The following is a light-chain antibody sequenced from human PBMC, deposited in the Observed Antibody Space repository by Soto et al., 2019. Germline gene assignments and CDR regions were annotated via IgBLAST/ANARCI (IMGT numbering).Light chain of an antibody. CDR3: QHRSNWPGT. Sequence: VMTQAPATLSVSPGERATLSCRASQSVFTYLAWYQQRPGQAPRLLIYDVSDRATGIPARFTGSGSGTDFTLTISSLEPEDVAIYYCQHRSNWPGTFGQGTKVDIK. V-gene: IGKV3-11*01. CDR2: DVS. J-gene: IGKJ1*01. CDR1: QSVFTY.